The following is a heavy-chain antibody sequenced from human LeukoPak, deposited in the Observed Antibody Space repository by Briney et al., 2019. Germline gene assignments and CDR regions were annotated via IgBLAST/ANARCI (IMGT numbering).Heavy chain of an antibody. V-gene: IGHV4-59*01. CDR1: GDSISNYY. CDR2: IFYTGST. Sequence: KSSETLSLTCSVSGDSISNYYWSWIRQPPGKGLEWLGYIFYTGSTNYNPSLKSRVTISVDTSKNQFSLRLSSVTAADTAVYYCARDNIVFHYYAMDVWGQGTTVTVSS. CDR3: ARDNIVFHYYAMDV. D-gene: IGHD5-12*01. J-gene: IGHJ6*02.